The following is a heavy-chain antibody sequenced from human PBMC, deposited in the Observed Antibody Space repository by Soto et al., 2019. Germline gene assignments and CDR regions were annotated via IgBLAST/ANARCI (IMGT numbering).Heavy chain of an antibody. CDR1: GYTFTTCH. D-gene: IGHD2-2*02. Sequence: AASVKVSCKASGYTFTTCHMHWVRQAPGQGLEWMGIINARSGSTNYAQKFQGRVTLTRDTSTSTVSMELSSLRSEDTAIYYCASDSSIYPLRYYGMDVWGQGTTVTVYS. CDR2: INARSGST. CDR3: ASDSSIYPLRYYGMDV. J-gene: IGHJ6*02. V-gene: IGHV1-46*01.